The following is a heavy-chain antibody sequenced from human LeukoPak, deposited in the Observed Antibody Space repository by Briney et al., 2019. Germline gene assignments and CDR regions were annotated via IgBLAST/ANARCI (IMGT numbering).Heavy chain of an antibody. CDR2: TSYSGNT. J-gene: IGHJ5*02. CDR3: TRAPRKAWFDP. D-gene: IGHD1-14*01. CDR1: GGSISSFY. Sequence: ESSETLSLTCSVSGGSISSFYCSWIRQPPGKGLEWIGYTSYSGNTNYNPSLKSRVTMSVDTSREQFSLRLTSVTAADTAVYYCTRAPRKAWFDPWGQGTLVTVSS. V-gene: IGHV4-59*01.